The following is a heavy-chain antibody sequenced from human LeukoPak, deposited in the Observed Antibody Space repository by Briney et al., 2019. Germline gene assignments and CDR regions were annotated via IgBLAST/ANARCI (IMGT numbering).Heavy chain of an antibody. CDR2: ISGSGGST. J-gene: IGHJ4*02. CDR1: GFTFSSYA. V-gene: IGHV3-23*01. CDR3: ARAREVVGATYPLDY. Sequence: GGSLRLSCAASGFTFSSYAMSWVRQAPGKGLEWVSAISGSGGSTYYADSVKGRFTISRDNSKNTLYLQMNSLRAEDTAVYYCARAREVVGATYPLDYWGQGTLVTVSS. D-gene: IGHD1-26*01.